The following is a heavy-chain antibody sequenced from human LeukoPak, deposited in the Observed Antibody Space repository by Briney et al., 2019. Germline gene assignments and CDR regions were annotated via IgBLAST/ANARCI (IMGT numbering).Heavy chain of an antibody. D-gene: IGHD6-13*01. Sequence: GGSLRLSCAASGFTFSSYAMNWVRQAPGKGLEWVSSISSSSTYIYFADSVQGRFTISRDNAKNSLYLQMNSLRPEDTAVYYCTRVAASTFDYWGQGALVTVSS. CDR2: ISSSSTYI. CDR3: TRVAASTFDY. J-gene: IGHJ4*02. CDR1: GFTFSSYA. V-gene: IGHV3-21*01.